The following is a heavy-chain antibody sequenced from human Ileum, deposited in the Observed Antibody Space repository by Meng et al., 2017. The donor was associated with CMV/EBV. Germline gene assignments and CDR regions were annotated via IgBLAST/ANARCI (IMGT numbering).Heavy chain of an antibody. V-gene: IGHV4-39*07. D-gene: IGHD5-24*01. CDR1: GVSITNNNYY. CDR3: ARDGREGYNYYYFDN. CDR2: MYYTGTS. Sequence: SETLSLTCTVSGVSITNNNYYWGWIRQPPGKGLEWIGHMYYTGTSYYDPSLKSRVTISIDTSKNQFSLDLNSVTAADTAVYYCARDGREGYNYYYFDNWGQGMLVTVSS. J-gene: IGHJ4*02.